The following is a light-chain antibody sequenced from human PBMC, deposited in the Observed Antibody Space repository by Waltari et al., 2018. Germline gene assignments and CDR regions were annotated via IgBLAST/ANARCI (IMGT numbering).Light chain of an antibody. CDR3: SSYADSNIVV. CDR2: AVN. Sequence: QSALTQPPSASGSPGQSVTISCAGTSSDVGGYNYVSWYQQHPGKAPKLMISAVNKRPSGVPDRFSGSKSGNTASLTVSGLQAEDEADYYCSSYADSNIVVFGGGTKLTVL. CDR1: SSDVGGYNY. J-gene: IGLJ2*01. V-gene: IGLV2-8*01.